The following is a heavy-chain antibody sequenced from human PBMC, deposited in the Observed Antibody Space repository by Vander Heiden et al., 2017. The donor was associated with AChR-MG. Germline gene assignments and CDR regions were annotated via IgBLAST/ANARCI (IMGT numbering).Heavy chain of an antibody. CDR3: ARKSLNDIVVVPAASHYYYYGMDV. J-gene: IGHJ6*02. V-gene: IGHV1-69*06. Sequence: QVQLVQSGAEVKKPGSSVKVSCKASGGTFSSYAISWVRQAPGQGLEWMGGIIPIFGTANYAQKFQGRVTITADKSTSTAYMELSSLRSEDTAVYYCARKSLNDIVVVPAASHYYYYGMDVWGQGTTVTVSS. CDR2: IIPIFGTA. CDR1: GGTFSSYA. D-gene: IGHD2-2*01.